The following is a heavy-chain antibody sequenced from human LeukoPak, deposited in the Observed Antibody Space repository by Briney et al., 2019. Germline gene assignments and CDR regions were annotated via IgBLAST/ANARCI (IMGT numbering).Heavy chain of an antibody. CDR1: GGTFSSYA. D-gene: IGHD1-26*01. J-gene: IGHJ3*02. V-gene: IGHV1-69*06. Sequence: ASVKVSCKASGGTFSSYAISWVRQAPGQGLEWMGGIIPIFGTANYEQKFQGRVTITADKSTSTAYMELSSLRSEDTAVYYCARDIGMTPGAAFDIWGQGTMVTVSS. CDR2: IIPIFGTA. CDR3: ARDIGMTPGAAFDI.